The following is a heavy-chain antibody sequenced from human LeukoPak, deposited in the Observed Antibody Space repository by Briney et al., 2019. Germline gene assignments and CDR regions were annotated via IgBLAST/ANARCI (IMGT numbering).Heavy chain of an antibody. D-gene: IGHD3-22*01. CDR3: ARDISSGYYDAFDI. CDR1: GFTVSSNY. Sequence: GSLRLSCAASGFTVSSNYMSWVRQAPGEGLEWVSVIYSGGSAYYADSVKGRFTISRDNSKNTLYLQMNSLRAEDTAVYYCARDISSGYYDAFDIWGQGTMVTVSS. V-gene: IGHV3-66*01. J-gene: IGHJ3*02. CDR2: IYSGGSA.